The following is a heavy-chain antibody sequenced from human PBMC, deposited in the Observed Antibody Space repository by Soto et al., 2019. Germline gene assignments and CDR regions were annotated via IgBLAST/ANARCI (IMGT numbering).Heavy chain of an antibody. V-gene: IGHV2-5*02. CDR2: LYWDGDE. CDR3: VKGTLGTYGHVYFEH. J-gene: IGHJ4*02. D-gene: IGHD3-16*01. CDR1: GFSFYMHKAR. Sequence: QITLKETGPPLVTPTQTLTLTCTFSGFSFYMHKARVGWVRQPPGKAIDWLALLYWDGDEHYSPSLKNRLSLTKDTSKDQVVLTLNDVHPEETATYYCVKGTLGTYGHVYFEHLCQGTLVTVSS.